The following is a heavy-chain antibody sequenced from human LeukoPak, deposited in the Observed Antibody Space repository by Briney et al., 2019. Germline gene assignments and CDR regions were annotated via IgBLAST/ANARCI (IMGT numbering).Heavy chain of an antibody. Sequence: SGGSLRLSCAASGFRFDTYGMHWVRQAPGKGLEWVAYIRYDGSTTYYADSVRGRFTISRDNSKNTLYLQMDSLRAEDTAVYYCAKAFGRATYDFWGQGILVTVSS. J-gene: IGHJ4*02. D-gene: IGHD1-26*01. CDR3: AKAFGRATYDF. CDR2: IRYDGSTT. V-gene: IGHV3-30*02. CDR1: GFRFDTYG.